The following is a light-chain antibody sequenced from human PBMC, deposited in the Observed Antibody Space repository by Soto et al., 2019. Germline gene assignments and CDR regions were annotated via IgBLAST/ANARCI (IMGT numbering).Light chain of an antibody. J-gene: IGKJ1*01. CDR3: QQANSFPRT. V-gene: IGKV1D-12*01. Sequence: DIQMTQSPSSVSASVGDRVTITCRASQAISTWLAWYQQKPGKAPKPLIYAASNLQTGVPSRFSGSGSWTDFTLTISSLQPEDFATYYCQQANSFPRTFGQGTKVEIK. CDR2: AAS. CDR1: QAISTW.